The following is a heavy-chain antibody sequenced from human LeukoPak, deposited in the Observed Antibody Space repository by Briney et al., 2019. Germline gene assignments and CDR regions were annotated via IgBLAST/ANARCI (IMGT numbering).Heavy chain of an antibody. J-gene: IGHJ4*02. D-gene: IGHD4-4*01. Sequence: GGSLRLSCAVSGFSFSNYGFHWLRQAPGKGLEWVAVIWWDGSRTYYTDSVKGRFTISRDNSKSTLYLQMNSLRAGDTAMYYCARDPATVTSYYDYWGQGTPVTVSS. CDR1: GFSFSNYG. CDR3: ARDPATVTSYYDY. CDR2: IWWDGSRT. V-gene: IGHV3-33*01.